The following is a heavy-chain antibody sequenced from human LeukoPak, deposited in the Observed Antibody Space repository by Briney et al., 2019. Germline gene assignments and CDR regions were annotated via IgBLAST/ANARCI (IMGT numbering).Heavy chain of an antibody. V-gene: IGHV3-30*18. CDR2: ISYDGSNK. D-gene: IGHD4-17*01. CDR1: GFTFSSYG. Sequence: GGSLRLSCAASGFTFSSYGMHWVRQAPGKGLEWVAVISYDGSNKYYADSVKGRFTISRDNSKNTLYLQMNSLRAEDTAVYYCAKDLITVTRALYYYYGMDVWGQGTTVTVS. J-gene: IGHJ6*02. CDR3: AKDLITVTRALYYYYGMDV.